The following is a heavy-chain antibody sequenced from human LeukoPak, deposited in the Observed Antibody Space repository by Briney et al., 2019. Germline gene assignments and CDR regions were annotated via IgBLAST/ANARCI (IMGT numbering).Heavy chain of an antibody. CDR2: INPSGGST. V-gene: IGHV1-46*01. D-gene: IGHD6-19*01. CDR1: GYTFTSYY. CDR3: ARPIIAVAGTHYYYMDV. J-gene: IGHJ6*03. Sequence: ASVKVSCKASGYTFTSYYMHWVRQAPGQGLEWMGIINPSGGSTSYAQKFQGRVTMTRDMSTSTAYMELRSLRSDDTAVYYCARPIIAVAGTHYYYMDVWGKGTTVTISS.